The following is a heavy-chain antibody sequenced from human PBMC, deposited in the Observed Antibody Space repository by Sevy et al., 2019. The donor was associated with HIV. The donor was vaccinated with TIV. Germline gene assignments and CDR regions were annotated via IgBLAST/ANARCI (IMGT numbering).Heavy chain of an antibody. J-gene: IGHJ4*02. V-gene: IGHV5-51*01. CDR3: ASGQTHYDSSGSPIDY. CDR1: GYSFTSYW. CDR2: IYPGDSDT. D-gene: IGHD3-22*01. Sequence: GGSLTLSCKGSGYSFTSYWIGWVRQMPGKGLEWMGIIYPGDSDTRYSPSFQGQVTISADKSISTAYLQWSSLKASDTAMYYCASGQTHYDSSGSPIDYWGQGTLVTVSS.